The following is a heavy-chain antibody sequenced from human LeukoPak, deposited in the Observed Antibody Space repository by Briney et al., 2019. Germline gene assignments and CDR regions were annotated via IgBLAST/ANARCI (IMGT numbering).Heavy chain of an antibody. V-gene: IGHV4-59*01. J-gene: IGHJ4*02. CDR1: GGSISSYY. Sequence: SETLSLTCTVSGGSISSYYWSWIRQPPGKGLEWIGYIYYSGSTNYNPSLRSRVTISLEMSNHQFSLKLTSVTAADTAVYYCASNTGTVFDYWGQGALVTVSS. CDR2: IYYSGST. D-gene: IGHD7-27*01. CDR3: ASNTGTVFDY.